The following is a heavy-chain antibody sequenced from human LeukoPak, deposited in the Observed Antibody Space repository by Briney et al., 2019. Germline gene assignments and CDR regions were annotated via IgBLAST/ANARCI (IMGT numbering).Heavy chain of an antibody. CDR1: DGSISSGGYS. D-gene: IGHD3-10*01. J-gene: IGHJ4*02. Sequence: KASETLSLTCAVSDGSISSGGYSWTWIRQPPGKGLQWIVYIYYSGSAYYNPSLKSRVTISVDTSKNQFSLKLSSVTAADTAVYYCARQSFYGSGFFHYWGQGTLVTVSS. V-gene: IGHV4-30-2*03. CDR3: ARQSFYGSGFFHY. CDR2: IYYSGSA.